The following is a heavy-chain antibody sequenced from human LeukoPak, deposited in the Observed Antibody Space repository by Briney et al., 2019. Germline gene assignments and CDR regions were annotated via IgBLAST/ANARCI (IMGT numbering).Heavy chain of an antibody. Sequence: GGSLRLSCTASGFSFSSYSMIWVRQAPGKGLEWVSYITSSSSTIYYADSVKGRFTISRDNAENSLYLQMNSLRAEDTAVYYCTRDLPTNYWGQGTLVTVSS. CDR2: ITSSSSTI. J-gene: IGHJ4*02. CDR3: TRDLPTNY. CDR1: GFSFSSYS. V-gene: IGHV3-48*01. D-gene: IGHD5-12*01.